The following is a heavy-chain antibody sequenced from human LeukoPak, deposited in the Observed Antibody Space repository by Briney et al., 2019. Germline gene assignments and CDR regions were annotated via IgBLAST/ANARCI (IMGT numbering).Heavy chain of an antibody. Sequence: PGGSLRLSCAASGCTFSDYAMSWVRQAPGKGLEWVSAIGGSSDFTYYAEYVKGRFTISRDNSKETLYLQMNSLRAEDTAVYYCANADRGWGVITKDWGQGTQVTVSS. CDR3: ANADRGWGVITKD. CDR2: IGGSSDFT. V-gene: IGHV3-23*01. J-gene: IGHJ4*02. D-gene: IGHD3-10*01. CDR1: GCTFSDYA.